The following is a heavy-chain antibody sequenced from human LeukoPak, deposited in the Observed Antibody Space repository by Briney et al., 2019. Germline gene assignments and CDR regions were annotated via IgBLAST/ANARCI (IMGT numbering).Heavy chain of an antibody. J-gene: IGHJ4*02. D-gene: IGHD3-3*01. CDR3: AKDNQIYDSLDS. Sequence: PGGSLRLSCAASGFTFSSYGLNWVRQAPGKGLEWVSVISGTGSGGNTYYADSVKGRFTISRDNSKNTLYLQMNSLRAEDTAVYYCAKDNQIYDSLDSWGQGTLVTVSS. V-gene: IGHV3-23*01. CDR2: ISGTGSGGNT. CDR1: GFTFSSYG.